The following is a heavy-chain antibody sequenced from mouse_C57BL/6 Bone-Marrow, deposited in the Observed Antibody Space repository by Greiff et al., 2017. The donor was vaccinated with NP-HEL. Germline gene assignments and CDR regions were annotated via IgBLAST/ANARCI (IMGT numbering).Heavy chain of an antibody. J-gene: IGHJ2*01. Sequence: EVKLQESGPGLVKPSQSLSLTCSVTGYSITSGYYWNWIRQSPGNKLEWMGYISYDGSNNYNPSFKNRISFTLDTSKNQFFLKLNSVTTEDTATYYCASSDSYLYYYDYGGQGTTLTVSA. CDR2: ISYDGSN. V-gene: IGHV3-6*01. D-gene: IGHD2-12*01. CDR3: ASSDSYLYYYDY. CDR1: GYSITSGYY.